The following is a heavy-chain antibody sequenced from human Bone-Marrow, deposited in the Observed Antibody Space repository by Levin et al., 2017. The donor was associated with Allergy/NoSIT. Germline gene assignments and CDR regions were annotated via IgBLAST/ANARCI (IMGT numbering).Heavy chain of an antibody. Sequence: ASVKVSCKASGFTFTSSAVQWVRQARGQRLEWIGWIVVGSGNTNYAQKFQERVTITRDMSTSTAYMELSSLRSEDTAVYYCAAVPSTYIVATGYAFDIWGQGTMVTVSS. CDR2: IVVGSGNT. V-gene: IGHV1-58*01. CDR1: GFTFTSSA. J-gene: IGHJ3*02. D-gene: IGHD5-12*01. CDR3: AAVPSTYIVATGYAFDI.